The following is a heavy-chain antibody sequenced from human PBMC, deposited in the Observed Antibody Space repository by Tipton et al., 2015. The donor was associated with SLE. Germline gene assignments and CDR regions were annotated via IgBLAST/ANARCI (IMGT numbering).Heavy chain of an antibody. Sequence: TLSLTCTVSGGSISSSSYYWGWIRQPPGKGLEWIGNIYYSGSTYYNPSLKTRVTISVDTSKNQFSLKLSSVTAADTAAYYCATGWYYFDYWGQGTLVTVSS. J-gene: IGHJ4*02. D-gene: IGHD6-19*01. CDR2: IYYSGST. CDR1: GGSISSSSYY. CDR3: ATGWYYFDY. V-gene: IGHV4-39*01.